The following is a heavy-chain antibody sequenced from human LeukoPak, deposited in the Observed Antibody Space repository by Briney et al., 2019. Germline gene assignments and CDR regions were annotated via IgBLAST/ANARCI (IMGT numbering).Heavy chain of an antibody. Sequence: GGSLRLSCAASGFSFSSFGMHWVRQAPGKGLEWVAFVRYDGNNKYYADSVKGRFTISRDNSKSTLYLQMDSLRAEDTAVYYCPKDTAAAKYYFDYGGQGTLVTVSS. D-gene: IGHD6-13*01. CDR1: GFSFSSFG. CDR3: PKDTAAAKYYFDY. CDR2: VRYDGNNK. J-gene: IGHJ4*02. V-gene: IGHV3-30*02.